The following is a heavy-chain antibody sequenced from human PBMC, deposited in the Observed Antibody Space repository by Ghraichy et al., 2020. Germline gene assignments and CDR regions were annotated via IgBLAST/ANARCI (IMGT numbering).Heavy chain of an antibody. CDR3: TTDPIEVVPAPSHYYYYGMYV. Sequence: GGSLRLSCAASGFTFSNAWMSWVRQAPGKGLEWVGRIKSKTDGGTTDYAAPVKGRFTISRDDSKNTLYLQMNSLKTEDTAVYYCTTDPIEVVPAPSHYYYYGMYVWAQETPVIVSS. D-gene: IGHD2-2*01. CDR2: IKSKTDGGTT. V-gene: IGHV3-15*01. J-gene: IGHJ6*02. CDR1: GFTFSNAW.